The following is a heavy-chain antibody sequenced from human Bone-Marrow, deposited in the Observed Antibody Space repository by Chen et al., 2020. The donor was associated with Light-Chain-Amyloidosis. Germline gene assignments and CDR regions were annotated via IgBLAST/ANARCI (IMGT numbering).Heavy chain of an antibody. CDR1: GFTFTNAW. Sequence: EVQVVESGGGLVKPGESLRLSCAASGFTFTNAWMSWVRQAPGKGLEWVGRIKTKTDGGTTDYSAPVKGRFIISRDDSKNMMFLQMNSLKTEDTGVYYCTVKGRAGGQGTLVTVSS. J-gene: IGHJ4*02. CDR2: IKTKTDGGTT. CDR3: TVKGRA. V-gene: IGHV3-15*01. D-gene: IGHD3-10*01.